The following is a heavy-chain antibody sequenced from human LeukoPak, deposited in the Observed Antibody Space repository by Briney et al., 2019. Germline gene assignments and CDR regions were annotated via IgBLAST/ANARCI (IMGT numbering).Heavy chain of an antibody. D-gene: IGHD1-26*01. J-gene: IGHJ4*02. V-gene: IGHV3-48*03. CDR3: TSASYFT. CDR2: ISGSGTTV. CDR1: GFTFSSYE. Sequence: PGGSLRLSCAASGFTFSSYEMNWVRQVPGKGLEWISYISGSGTTVDYTDSVKGRFAISRDNTKNSVYLQMSSLRAEDTAVYYCTSASYFTWGQGTLVTVSS.